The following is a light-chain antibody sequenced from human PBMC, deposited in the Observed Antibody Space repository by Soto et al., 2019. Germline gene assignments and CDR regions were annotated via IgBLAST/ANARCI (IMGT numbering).Light chain of an antibody. CDR1: SYNIGSNY. Sequence: QSVLTQPPSASGTPGQRVTISCSGSSYNIGSNYVYWYQQLPGTAPKLLIYRNNQRPSGVPDRFSGSKSGTSASLAISGLRSEDEADYYCAAWDDSLSGLFGTGTKLTVL. J-gene: IGLJ1*01. CDR3: AAWDDSLSGL. V-gene: IGLV1-47*01. CDR2: RNN.